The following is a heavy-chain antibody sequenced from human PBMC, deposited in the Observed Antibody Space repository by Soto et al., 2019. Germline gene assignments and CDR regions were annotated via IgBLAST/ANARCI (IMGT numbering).Heavy chain of an antibody. D-gene: IGHD2-2*01. V-gene: IGHV1-18*01. Sequence: ASVKVSCNASGYTFTSYGISLVRQAPGQGLEWMGWISAYNGNTNYAQKFQGRATFSIDTSTRTVFLELTSLKFDDAAVYYCARGFIPENYWGQGTRVTVSS. CDR2: ISAYNGNT. CDR3: ARGFIPENY. CDR1: GYTFTSYG. J-gene: IGHJ4*02.